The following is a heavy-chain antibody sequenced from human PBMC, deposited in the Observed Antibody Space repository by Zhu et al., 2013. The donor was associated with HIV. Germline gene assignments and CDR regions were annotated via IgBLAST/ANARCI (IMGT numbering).Heavy chain of an antibody. V-gene: IGHV1-69*06. CDR1: GGTFSNFA. J-gene: IGHJ6*02. CDR3: ATGFVVVPAAMRNYYYYGMDV. Sequence: QVQLVQSGAELKKPGSSVRVSCKASGGTFSNFALSWVRQAPGQGLEWLGKIVPIFGSANYAQKFQGRVTITADKSTSTAYMELSSLRSEDTAVYYCATGFVVVPAAMRNYYYYGMDVWGQGTTVTVSS. CDR2: IVPIFGSA. D-gene: IGHD2-2*01.